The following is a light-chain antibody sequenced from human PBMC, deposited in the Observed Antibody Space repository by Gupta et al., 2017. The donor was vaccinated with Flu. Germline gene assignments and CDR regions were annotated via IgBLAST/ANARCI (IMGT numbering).Light chain of an antibody. Sequence: EIVLTQSPGTLSLSPGERATLSCRASQSVSSSYLAWYQQKPGQAPRLLIYGASSRATGIPDRFSGGGSGTDFTLTISRLEPEDFAVYYCQQDGSSPFTFGHGTKVDIK. J-gene: IGKJ3*01. CDR1: QSVSSSY. CDR2: GAS. CDR3: QQDGSSPFT. V-gene: IGKV3-20*01.